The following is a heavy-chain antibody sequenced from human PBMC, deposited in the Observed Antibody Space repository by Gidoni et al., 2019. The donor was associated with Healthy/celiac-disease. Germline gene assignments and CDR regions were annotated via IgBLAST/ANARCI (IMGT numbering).Heavy chain of an antibody. D-gene: IGHD2-15*01. J-gene: IGHJ6*02. Sequence: QVQLVESGGGVVQPGRSLRLSCAASGFTFSSYGMHWVRQAPGKGLEWVAVIWYDGSNKYYADSVKGRFTISRDNSKNTLYLQMNSLRAEDTAVYYCAREVEDTHYYYYGMDVWGQGTTVTVSS. CDR1: GFTFSSYG. CDR3: AREVEDTHYYYYGMDV. V-gene: IGHV3-33*01. CDR2: IWYDGSNK.